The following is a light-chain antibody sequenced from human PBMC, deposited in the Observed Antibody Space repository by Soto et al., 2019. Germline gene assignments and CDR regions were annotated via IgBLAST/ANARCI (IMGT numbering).Light chain of an antibody. J-gene: IGKJ1*01. Sequence: IVLTRSACTLSLSAGETATLSCRASQTVSSTYLAWYQHKPGRAPRLLIDGASSRAAGIPDRFSGSASGTYFTLTISRLEHEDLAVYYCQQYDYLVTFGQGTKVDIK. CDR3: QQYDYLVT. V-gene: IGKV3-20*01. CDR1: QTVSSTY. CDR2: GAS.